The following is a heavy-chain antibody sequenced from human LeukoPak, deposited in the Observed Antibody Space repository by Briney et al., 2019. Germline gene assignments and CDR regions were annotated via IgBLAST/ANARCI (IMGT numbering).Heavy chain of an antibody. V-gene: IGHV3-23*01. J-gene: IGHJ4*02. D-gene: IGHD3-3*01. CDR3: AKHLAYYDFWSGYLLDY. CDR1: GFTFSSYA. Sequence: GGSLRLSCAASGFTFSSYAMSLVRQAPGKGLEWVSAISGSGGSTYYADSVKGRFTISRDNSKNTLYLQMNSLRAEDTAVYYCAKHLAYYDFWSGYLLDYWGQGTLVTVSS. CDR2: ISGSGGST.